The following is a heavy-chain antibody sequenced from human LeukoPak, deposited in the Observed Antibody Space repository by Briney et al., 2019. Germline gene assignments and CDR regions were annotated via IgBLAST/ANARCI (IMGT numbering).Heavy chain of an antibody. CDR1: GFTFSNYL. Sequence: SGGSPRLSCVASGFTFSNYLMNWVRQAPGKGLEWVSGISHSGSSIYYADSVKGRFTISRDNSKNTLYLQMDRLRVEDTAVYYCAMALDYWGQGTLVTVSS. V-gene: IGHV3-23*01. CDR3: AMALDY. CDR2: ISHSGSSI. J-gene: IGHJ4*02.